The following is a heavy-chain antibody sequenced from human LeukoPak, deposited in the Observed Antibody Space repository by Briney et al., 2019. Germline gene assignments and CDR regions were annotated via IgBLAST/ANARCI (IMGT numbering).Heavy chain of an antibody. D-gene: IGHD6-19*01. J-gene: IGHJ4*02. CDR2: ISHDGNNI. V-gene: IGHV3-30*04. CDR3: ARDIAVGSGCYDY. CDR1: EFTFSTYS. Sequence: PGGSLRLSCAASEFTFSTYSMHWVRQAPGKGLEWVAVISHDGNNIYYPDSVKGRFTISRDNSKNTLYLQMNSRRPEDTAVYYCARDIAVGSGCYDYWGQGTLVTVSS.